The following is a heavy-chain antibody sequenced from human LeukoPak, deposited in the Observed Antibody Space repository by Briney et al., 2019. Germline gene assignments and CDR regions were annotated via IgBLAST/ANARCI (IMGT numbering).Heavy chain of an antibody. V-gene: IGHV3-74*01. CDR2: ISSDGSST. D-gene: IGHD4/OR15-4a*01. Sequence: PGGSLRLSCAASGFIFSDYYMSWIRQAPGKGLVWVSRISSDGSSTSYADSVKGRFTISRDNAKNTLYLQMNSLRAEDTAVYYCSMVLTSLLDNWGQGTLVTVSS. CDR3: SMVLTSLLDN. J-gene: IGHJ4*02. CDR1: GFIFSDYY.